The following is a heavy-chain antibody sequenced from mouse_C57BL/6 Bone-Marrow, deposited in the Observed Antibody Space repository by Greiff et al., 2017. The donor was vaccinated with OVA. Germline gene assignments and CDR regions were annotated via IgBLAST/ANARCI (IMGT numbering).Heavy chain of an antibody. V-gene: IGHV3-6*01. Sequence: LQESGPGLVKPSQSLSLTCSVTGYSITSGYYWNWIRQFPGNKLEWMGYISYDGSNNYNPSLKNRISITRDTSKNQFFLKLNSVTTEDTATYYCARDDGNYWYFDVWGTGTTVTVSS. J-gene: IGHJ1*03. CDR2: ISYDGSN. CDR1: GYSITSGYY. CDR3: ARDDGNYWYFDV. D-gene: IGHD2-1*01.